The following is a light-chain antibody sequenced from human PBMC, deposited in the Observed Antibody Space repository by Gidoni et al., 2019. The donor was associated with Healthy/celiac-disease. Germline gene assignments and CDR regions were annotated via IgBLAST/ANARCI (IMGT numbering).Light chain of an antibody. CDR2: AAS. CDR1: QSISSY. Sequence: DIQMTQSPSSLSASVGDRVTITCRASQSISSYLNWYQQKPGKAPKLLIYAASSLQSGVPSRFSGSGSGTDFTLTISSLQPEDFENYYCQQSYSTPLTFGPGTKVDIK. J-gene: IGKJ3*01. CDR3: QQSYSTPLT. V-gene: IGKV1-39*01.